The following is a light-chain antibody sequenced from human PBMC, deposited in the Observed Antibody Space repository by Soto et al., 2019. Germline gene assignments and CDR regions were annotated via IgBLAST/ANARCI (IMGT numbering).Light chain of an antibody. CDR3: HQYDNPPHT. V-gene: IGKV1-33*01. J-gene: IGKJ2*01. Sequence: DIQMTQSPSSLSASVGDRVTITCQASQDITNYLNLYQQKPGKAPKLLIYGASNLETGFPARFSGSGSGTDFTFTISSLQPEDIATYYCHQYDNPPHTFGQGTKLEIK. CDR1: QDITNY. CDR2: GAS.